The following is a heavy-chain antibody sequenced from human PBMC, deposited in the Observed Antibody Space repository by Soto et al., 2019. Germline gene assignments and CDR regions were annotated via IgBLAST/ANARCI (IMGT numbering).Heavy chain of an antibody. CDR3: AIRASYYDSSGYFDY. CDR1: GFTFSSYA. J-gene: IGHJ4*02. D-gene: IGHD3-22*01. Sequence: GGSLRLSCAASGFTFSSYAMSWVRQAPGKGLEWVSAISGSGGSTSYADSVKGRLTISRDNAKNTLYLKMNSLRAKDTVVYYCAIRASYYDSSGYFDYWGQGTLVTVSS. CDR2: ISGSGGST. V-gene: IGHV3-23*01.